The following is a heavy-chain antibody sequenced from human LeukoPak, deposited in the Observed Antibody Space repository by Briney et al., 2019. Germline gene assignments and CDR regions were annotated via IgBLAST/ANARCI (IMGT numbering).Heavy chain of an antibody. V-gene: IGHV5-51*01. Sequence: GESLKISCTGSGYIFSDYWIGWVRQMPGKGLEWMGIIYPGVSDVRYSPSFQGQVIMSADKSISTAYLEWSGLKALDTAMYYCARLSRPHILDTNWFDSWGQGSLVTISS. J-gene: IGHJ5*01. D-gene: IGHD3-9*01. CDR1: GYIFSDYW. CDR3: ARLSRPHILDTNWFDS. CDR2: IYPGVSDV.